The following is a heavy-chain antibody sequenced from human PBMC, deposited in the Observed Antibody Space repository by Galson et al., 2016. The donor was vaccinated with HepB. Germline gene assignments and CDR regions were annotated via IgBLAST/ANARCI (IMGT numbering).Heavy chain of an antibody. V-gene: IGHV3-21*01. J-gene: IGHJ5*02. Sequence: SLRLSCAASGFTFSNYYMHRVRQAPGRGLEWVSSISSSSKYIYYADSMKGRFTISRDNANNSLFLQMESLRADDTAVYYCARDRGIAAGGWFDPWGQGTQVTVSS. CDR3: ARDRGIAAGGWFDP. CDR2: ISSSSKYI. CDR1: GFTFSNYY. D-gene: IGHD6-13*01.